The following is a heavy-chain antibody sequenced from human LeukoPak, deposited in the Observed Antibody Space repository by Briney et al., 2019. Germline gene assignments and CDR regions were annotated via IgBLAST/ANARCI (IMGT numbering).Heavy chain of an antibody. D-gene: IGHD2-2*01. CDR3: AKQRRALVVPSTLDY. J-gene: IGHJ4*02. CDR2: ISGSGSST. Sequence: GGSLRLSCAASGFTFNYYALSWVRQAPGKGLQWVSAISGSGSSTYHADSVQGRFTTSRDKSKNTLSLHMVSLRAEDTAIYYCAKQRRALVVPSTLDYWGQGTLVTVSS. V-gene: IGHV3-23*01. CDR1: GFTFNYYA.